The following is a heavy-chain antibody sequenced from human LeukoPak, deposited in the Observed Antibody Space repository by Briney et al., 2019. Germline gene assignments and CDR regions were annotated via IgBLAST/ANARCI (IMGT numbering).Heavy chain of an antibody. CDR2: INHSGST. CDR3: ARDLVRYYFDY. CDR1: GGSFSGYY. J-gene: IGHJ4*02. V-gene: IGHV4-34*01. D-gene: IGHD6-13*01. Sequence: SETLSLTCAVYGGSFSGYYWSWIRQPPGKGLEWIGEINHSGSTNYNPSLKSRVTISVDTSKNQFSLKLSSVTAADTAVYYCARDLVRYYFDYWGQGTLVTVSS.